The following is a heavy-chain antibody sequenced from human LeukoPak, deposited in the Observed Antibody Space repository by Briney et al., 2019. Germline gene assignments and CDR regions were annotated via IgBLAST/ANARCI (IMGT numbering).Heavy chain of an antibody. CDR3: ARGGRTIVRGVLGDV. D-gene: IGHD3-10*01. J-gene: IGHJ6*02. V-gene: IGHV4-59*01. CDR2: IYYSGST. CDR1: GGSISSYY. Sequence: SETLSLTCTVSGGSISSYYWSWIRQPPGKGLEWIGYIYYSGSTNYNPSLKSRVTISVDTSKNQFSLKLSSVTAADTAVYYCARGGRTIVRGVLGDVWGQGTTVTVSS.